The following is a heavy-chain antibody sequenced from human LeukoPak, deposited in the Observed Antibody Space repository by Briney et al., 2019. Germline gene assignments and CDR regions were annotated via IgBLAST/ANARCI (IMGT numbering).Heavy chain of an antibody. CDR2: IYHSGST. D-gene: IGHD3-22*01. J-gene: IGHJ5*02. Sequence: PSETLSLTCTVSGYSISSGYYWGWIRPPPGKGLEWIGSIYHSGSTYYNPSLKSRVTISVDTSKNQFSLKLSSVTAADTAVYYCARDEGSRYYYDSRGLGGGWFDPWGQGTLVTVSS. CDR3: ARDEGSRYYYDSRGLGGGWFDP. CDR1: GYSISSGYY. V-gene: IGHV4-38-2*02.